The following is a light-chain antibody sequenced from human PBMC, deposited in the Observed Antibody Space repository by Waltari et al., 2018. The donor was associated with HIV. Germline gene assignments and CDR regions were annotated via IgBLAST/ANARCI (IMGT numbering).Light chain of an antibody. J-gene: IGKJ4*01. V-gene: IGKV4-1*01. Sequence: DIVMTQSPASLTLSLGARATINCKSSRSILYSSNNKNYLAWYKQKPGQPPKLLIYWASTRESGVPDRFSGSGSGTNFTLTISGLQTEDLAVYYCQQYFSSPLTFGGGTRVEIK. CDR2: WAS. CDR1: RSILYSSNNKNY. CDR3: QQYFSSPLT.